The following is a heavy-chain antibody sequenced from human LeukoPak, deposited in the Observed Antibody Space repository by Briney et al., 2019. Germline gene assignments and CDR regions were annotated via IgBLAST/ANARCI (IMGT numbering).Heavy chain of an antibody. Sequence: ASVKVSCKASGDTFSNYDVTWVRQAPGQGLEWMGRIIPVFDTAKYAQNFQGRVTMTTDESSSTAYMELYSLRSEDTAVYYCALWAEKQLVYFDFWGQGTLATVSS. CDR2: IIPVFDTA. CDR3: ALWAEKQLVYFDF. D-gene: IGHD6-13*01. V-gene: IGHV1-69*05. CDR1: GDTFSNYD. J-gene: IGHJ4*02.